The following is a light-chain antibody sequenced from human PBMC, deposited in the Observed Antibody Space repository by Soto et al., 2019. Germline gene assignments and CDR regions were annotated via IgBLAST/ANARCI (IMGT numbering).Light chain of an antibody. V-gene: IGLV2-14*01. CDR2: NVS. CDR3: SSSTSSSVV. CDR1: SSDVGGYNY. Sequence: QSVLTQPASVSGSPGQSITISCTGTSSDVGGYNYVSWYQQHPGKAPKLMIYNVSNRPSGVSNRFSGSKSGNTASLTISGLHAEDAADYYCSSSTSSSVVFGGGTKLTVL. J-gene: IGLJ2*01.